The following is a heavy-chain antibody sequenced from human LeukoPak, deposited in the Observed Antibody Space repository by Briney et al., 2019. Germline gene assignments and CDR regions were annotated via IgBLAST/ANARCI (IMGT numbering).Heavy chain of an antibody. D-gene: IGHD3/OR15-3a*01. CDR3: ARHWTGSSPKDYYYYYMDV. V-gene: IGHV5-51*01. J-gene: IGHJ6*03. CDR2: IYPGDSDT. Sequence: GESLKISCWGSGYSFINYWIGWVRQMPGKGLEWMGIIYPGDSDTRYSPSFQGQVTISADKSISTAYLQWSSLKASDTAMYYCARHWTGSSPKDYYYYYMDVWGKGTTVTVSS. CDR1: GYSFINYW.